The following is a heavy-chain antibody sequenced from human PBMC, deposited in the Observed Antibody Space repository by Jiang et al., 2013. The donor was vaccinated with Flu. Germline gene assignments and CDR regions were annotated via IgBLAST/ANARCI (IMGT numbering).Heavy chain of an antibody. CDR3: ARPRTYPEGGMDV. D-gene: IGHD1-1*01. V-gene: IGHV1-18*01. CDR1: SYG. CDR2: ISAYNGNT. Sequence: SYGSQLGGDRPLDKGVEWMGWISAYNGNTNYAQKLQGRVTMTTDTSTSTAYMELRSLRSDDTAVYYCARPRTYPEGGMDVWGQGTTVTVSS. J-gene: IGHJ6*02.